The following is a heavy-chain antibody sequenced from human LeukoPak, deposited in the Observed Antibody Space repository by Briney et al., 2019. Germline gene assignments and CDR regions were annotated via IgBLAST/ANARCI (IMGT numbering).Heavy chain of an antibody. Sequence: NPSETLSLTCTVSGGSISSYYWSWIRQPAGKGLEWIGRIYTSGSTNYNPSLKSRVTISVDTSKNQSSLKLSSVTAADTAVYYCARVNRAEGDYWGQGTLVTVSS. CDR3: ARVNRAEGDY. V-gene: IGHV4-4*07. J-gene: IGHJ4*02. CDR2: IYTSGST. D-gene: IGHD1-14*01. CDR1: GGSISSYY.